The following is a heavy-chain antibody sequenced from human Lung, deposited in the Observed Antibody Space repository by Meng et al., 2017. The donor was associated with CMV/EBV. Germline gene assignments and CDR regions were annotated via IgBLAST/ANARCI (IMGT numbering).Heavy chain of an antibody. V-gene: IGHV3-7*01. D-gene: IGHD3-10*01. CDR2: IKTDGSEK. CDR1: GLSFSGYW. J-gene: IGHJ4*02. CDR3: VTESLTRGSAH. Sequence: GGSLRLXCAASGLSFSGYWMTWVRQAPGKGLEWVANIKTDGSEKYYLDSVKGRFTISRDNAKNSLYLHMNNLRAEDTGVYYCVTESLTRGSAHWGLGTLVTVSS.